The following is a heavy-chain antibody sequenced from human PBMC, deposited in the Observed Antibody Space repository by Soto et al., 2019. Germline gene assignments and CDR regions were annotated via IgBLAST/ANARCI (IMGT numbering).Heavy chain of an antibody. CDR1: GYTFSSYG. CDR2: MSGYNGDT. V-gene: IGHV1-18*01. Sequence: QGQLVQSGPEVKKPGASVKVSCKTSGYTFSSYGISWVRQAPGQGLEWMGWMSGYNGDTNYAQKVQGRVTRTIDTSTYTVYMELRSLTSDDTAIYYCAKKGQPRYYYYGMDVWGQGTTVTVSS. CDR3: AKKGQPRYYYYGMDV. J-gene: IGHJ6*02.